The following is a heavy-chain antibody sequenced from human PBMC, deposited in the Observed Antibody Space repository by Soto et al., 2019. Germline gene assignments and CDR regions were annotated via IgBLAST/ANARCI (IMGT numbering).Heavy chain of an antibody. CDR1: GVSISGSSYY. CDR3: ARHGSS. CDR2: IYYSGQT. Sequence: QLQLQESGPGLVKPSETLSLICSVSGVSISGSSYYWGWIRQPPGKGLERIGSIYYSGQTYYNPSLKRRVTISIDRSKNQFSLNLTSVTATDTAIYYCARHGSSWGQGTLVTVSS. J-gene: IGHJ5*02. V-gene: IGHV4-39*01.